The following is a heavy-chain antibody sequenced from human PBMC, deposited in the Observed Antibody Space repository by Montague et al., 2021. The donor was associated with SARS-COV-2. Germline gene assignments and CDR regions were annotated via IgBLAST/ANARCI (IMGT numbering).Heavy chain of an antibody. J-gene: IGHJ4*02. V-gene: IGHV4-59*08. CDR2: IYYSGST. CDR1: GDSISNYY. D-gene: IGHD3-9*01. Sequence: SETLSLTCTVSGDSISNYYWSWIRRPPGKGLEWLGYIYYSGSTNYNPSLKSRVTISVDTSKNQFPLRLSSVTAADTAVYYCARLPYILPGYAYFDFRGQGSLVIVSS. CDR3: ARLPYILPGYAYFDF.